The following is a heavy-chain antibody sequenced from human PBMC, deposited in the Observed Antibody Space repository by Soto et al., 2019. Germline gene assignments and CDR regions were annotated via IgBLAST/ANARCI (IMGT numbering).Heavy chain of an antibody. Sequence: ASVKVSCKASGYTFTSYDINWVRQATGQGLEWMGWMNPNSGNTGYAQKFQGRVTMTRNTSISTAYMELSSLRSEDTAVYYCARRVPAARRGVHHGMDVWGQGTTVTVSS. CDR3: ARRVPAARRGVHHGMDV. CDR2: MNPNSGNT. D-gene: IGHD6-6*01. V-gene: IGHV1-8*01. J-gene: IGHJ6*02. CDR1: GYTFTSYD.